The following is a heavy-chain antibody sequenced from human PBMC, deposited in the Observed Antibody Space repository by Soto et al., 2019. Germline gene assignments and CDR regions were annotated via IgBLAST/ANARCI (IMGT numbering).Heavy chain of an antibody. CDR1: GGSISSYY. V-gene: IGHV4-59*01. Sequence: QVQLQESGPGLVKPSETLSLTCTVSGGSISSYYWSWIRQPPGKGLEWIGYIYYSGSTNYNPSFKSRVTKALATSKNQLSLKLSSVTAADTAVYYCTSRYGDAFDIWGQGTMVTVSS. J-gene: IGHJ3*02. CDR2: IYYSGST. D-gene: IGHD3-9*01. CDR3: TSRYGDAFDI.